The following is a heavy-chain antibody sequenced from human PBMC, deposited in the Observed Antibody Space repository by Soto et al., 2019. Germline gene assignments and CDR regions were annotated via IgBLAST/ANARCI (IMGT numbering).Heavy chain of an antibody. CDR1: GSIFTRYG. D-gene: IGHD1-1*01. Sequence: QVHLVESGGGVAEPGRSLRLSCAASGSIFTRYGRHWVRQAPGQGLEWVAVIWFDGSNKYYADSVKGRFSISRENSKNMVYLQMSSLRVEDTAVYYCARDGSGGTTFRGYLDYWGQGTLVTVSS. V-gene: IGHV3-33*01. J-gene: IGHJ4*02. CDR2: IWFDGSNK. CDR3: ARDGSGGTTFRGYLDY.